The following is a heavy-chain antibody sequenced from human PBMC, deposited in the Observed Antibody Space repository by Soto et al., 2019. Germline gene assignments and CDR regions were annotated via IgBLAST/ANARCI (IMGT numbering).Heavy chain of an antibody. CDR1: GFTFSSYG. V-gene: IGHV3-30*18. J-gene: IGHJ3*02. CDR3: AKDRKSQYYDILTGRGLFRRAFDI. Sequence: GGSLRLSCAASGFTFSSYGMHWVRQAPGKGLEWVAVISYDGSNKYYADSVKGRFTISRDNSKNTLYLQMNSLRAEDTAVYYCAKDRKSQYYDILTGRGLFRRAFDIWGQGTMVTVSS. CDR2: ISYDGSNK. D-gene: IGHD3-9*01.